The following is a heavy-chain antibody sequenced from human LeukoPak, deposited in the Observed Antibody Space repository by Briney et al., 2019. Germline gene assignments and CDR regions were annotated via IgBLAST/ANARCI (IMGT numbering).Heavy chain of an antibody. D-gene: IGHD1-26*01. CDR2: ISSSSSTI. CDR3: ARDRGSGNYGARFFDY. V-gene: IGHV3-48*01. CDR1: GFTFSSYS. Sequence: GGSLRLSCAASGFTFSSYSMNWVRQAPGKGLEGVSYISSSSSTIYYADSVKGRFTISRDNAKNSLYLQMNSLRAEDTAVYYCARDRGSGNYGARFFDYWGQGTLVTVSS. J-gene: IGHJ4*02.